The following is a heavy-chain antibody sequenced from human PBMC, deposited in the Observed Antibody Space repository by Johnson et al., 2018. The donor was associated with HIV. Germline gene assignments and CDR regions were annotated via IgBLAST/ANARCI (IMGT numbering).Heavy chain of an antibody. CDR2: IGTAGDT. V-gene: IGHV3-13*01. CDR1: GFTFSSYV. Sequence: VQLVESGGGVVQPGRSLRLSCAASGFTFSSYVMHWVRQAPGKGLEWVSAIGTAGDTYYPGSVKGRFTISRENAKNSLYLQMNSLRAGDTAVYYCAKAIWGGGNLGMGAFDIWGQGTMVTVSS. CDR3: AKAIWGGGNLGMGAFDI. J-gene: IGHJ3*02. D-gene: IGHD4-23*01.